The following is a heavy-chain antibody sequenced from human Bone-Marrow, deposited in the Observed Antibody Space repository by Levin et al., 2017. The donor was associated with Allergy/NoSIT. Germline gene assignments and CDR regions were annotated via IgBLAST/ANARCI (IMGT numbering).Heavy chain of an antibody. D-gene: IGHD5-18*01. CDR2: IYYSGST. J-gene: IGHJ5*02. Sequence: PSETLSLTCTVSGGSISSGGYYWSWIRQHPGKGLEWIGYIYYSGSTYYNPSLKSRVTISVDTSKNQFSLKLSSVTAADTAVYYCARVTRIQLWLGRSGYGSAWFDPWGQGTLVTVSS. CDR3: ARVTRIQLWLGRSGYGSAWFDP. V-gene: IGHV4-31*03. CDR1: GGSISSGGYY.